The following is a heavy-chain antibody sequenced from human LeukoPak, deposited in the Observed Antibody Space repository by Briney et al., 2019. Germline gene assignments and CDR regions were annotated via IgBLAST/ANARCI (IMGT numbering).Heavy chain of an antibody. Sequence: SETLSLTCAVSGGSISSYYWGWIRQPPGKGLEWIGYIYYSGSTNYNPSLKSRVTISVDTSKNQFSLKLSSVTAADTAVYYCARRNYYYYGMDVWGQGTTVTVSS. CDR3: ARRNYYYYGMDV. V-gene: IGHV4-59*08. CDR1: GGSISSYY. CDR2: IYYSGST. J-gene: IGHJ6*02.